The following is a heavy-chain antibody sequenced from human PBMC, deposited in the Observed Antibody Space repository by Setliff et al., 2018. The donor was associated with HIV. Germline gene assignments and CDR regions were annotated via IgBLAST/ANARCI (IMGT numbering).Heavy chain of an antibody. Sequence: ASVKVSCKASGYPFLNYGISWVRQAPGQGLEWMGWISPYNGDTRFAQSLQGRVTLTTDTSTNTAYMEMRTLRSDDTVVYYCVRGVTRDISGYYRDEYFQHWGQGTPVTVSS. CDR3: VRGVTRDISGYYRDEYFQH. CDR2: ISPYNGDT. J-gene: IGHJ1*01. D-gene: IGHD3-22*01. V-gene: IGHV1-18*01. CDR1: GYPFLNYG.